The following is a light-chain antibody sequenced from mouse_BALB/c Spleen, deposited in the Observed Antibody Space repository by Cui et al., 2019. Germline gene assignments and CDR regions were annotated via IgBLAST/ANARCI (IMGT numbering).Light chain of an antibody. V-gene: IGKV4-59*01. CDR2: DTS. CDR3: QQWSSNPPT. CDR1: SSVSY. J-gene: IGKJ2*01. Sequence: QIVLTQSPAIMSASPGEKVTMTCRASSSVSYMHWYQQKSGTSPKRWIYDTSKLASGVPARFSGSGSGTSYSLTISSMEAEDAATYYCQQWSSNPPTFGGGTKLEIK.